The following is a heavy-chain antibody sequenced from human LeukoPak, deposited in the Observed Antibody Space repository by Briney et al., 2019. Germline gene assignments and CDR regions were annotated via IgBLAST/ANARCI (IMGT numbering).Heavy chain of an antibody. J-gene: IGHJ4*02. CDR1: GFSFSNYS. D-gene: IGHD3-10*01. V-gene: IGHV3-21*01. Sequence: GGSLRLSCAASGFSFSNYSMNWVRQAPGKGLEWVSSISSSSTYIHYADSVQGRFTISRDNAKNSLYLQMNSLRAEDTAVYYCARVGPAGNEHGSGNYYFWGQGTLVTVSS. CDR3: ARVGPAGNEHGSGNYYF. CDR2: ISSSSTYI.